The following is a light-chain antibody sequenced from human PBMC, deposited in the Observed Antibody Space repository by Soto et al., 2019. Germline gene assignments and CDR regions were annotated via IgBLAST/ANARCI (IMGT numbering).Light chain of an antibody. Sequence: DLQMTQSPSSLSASIGDRVTITCRATQNINNYLNWYQQKPGKAPKLLIYTAFNLQAGVPSRFSGSGSGTDFTLTINNLQPEDFATYYCQQGYNIPFTFGQGTRLEMK. CDR2: TAF. CDR1: QNINNY. J-gene: IGKJ5*01. V-gene: IGKV1-39*01. CDR3: QQGYNIPFT.